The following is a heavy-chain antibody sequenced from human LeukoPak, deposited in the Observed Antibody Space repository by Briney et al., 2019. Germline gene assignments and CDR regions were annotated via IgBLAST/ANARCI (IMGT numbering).Heavy chain of an antibody. Sequence: GASVKVSCKASGGTFSSYAISWVRQAPGQGLEWMGGIIPIFGTANYAQKFQGRVAITADGSTSTAYMELSSLRSEDTAVYYCAKEKAYDILTGRTYGFDPWGQGTLVTVSS. V-gene: IGHV1-69*13. CDR1: GGTFSSYA. J-gene: IGHJ5*02. D-gene: IGHD3-9*01. CDR3: AKEKAYDILTGRTYGFDP. CDR2: IIPIFGTA.